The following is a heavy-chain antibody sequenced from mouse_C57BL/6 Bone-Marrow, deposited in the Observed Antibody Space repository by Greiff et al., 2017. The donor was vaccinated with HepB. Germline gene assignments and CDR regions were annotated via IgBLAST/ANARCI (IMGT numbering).Heavy chain of an antibody. V-gene: IGHV14-4*01. D-gene: IGHD1-1*01. CDR3: TLSYYYGSSHDY. CDR1: GFNIKDDY. Sequence: VQLQQSGAELVRPGASVKLSCTASGFNIKDDYMHWVKQRPEQGLEWIGWIDPENGDTEYASKFQGKATITADTSSNTAYLQLSSLTSEDTAVYYCTLSYYYGSSHDYWGQGTTLTVSS. CDR2: IDPENGDT. J-gene: IGHJ2*01.